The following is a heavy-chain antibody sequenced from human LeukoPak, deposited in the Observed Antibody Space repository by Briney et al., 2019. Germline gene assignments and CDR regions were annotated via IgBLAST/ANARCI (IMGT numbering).Heavy chain of an antibody. D-gene: IGHD5-24*01. V-gene: IGHV3-23*01. J-gene: IGHJ4*02. Sequence: GGSLRLSCAASGFPFNSYAMSWVRQAPGKGLEWVSGILQSGGSTYYADSVKGRFSISRDNSKNTMYLQMNSLRVEDTATYYCVKDAVAGDGYWEFDYRGQGTLVTVSS. CDR3: VKDAVAGDGYWEFDY. CDR2: ILQSGGST. CDR1: GFPFNSYA.